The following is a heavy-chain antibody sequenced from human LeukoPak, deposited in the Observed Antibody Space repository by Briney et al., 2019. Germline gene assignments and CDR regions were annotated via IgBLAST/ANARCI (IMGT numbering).Heavy chain of an antibody. D-gene: IGHD3-3*01. CDR1: GYTFTSYG. J-gene: IGHJ6*03. V-gene: IGHV1-18*01. Sequence: ASVKVSCKASGYTFTSYGISWVRQAPGQGLEWMGWISAYNGNTNYAQKLQGRVTKTTDTSTSTAYMELRSLRSDDTAVYYCARDYLPTRDFWSGYYYYYYYYMDVWGKGTTVTVSS. CDR3: ARDYLPTRDFWSGYYYYYYYYMDV. CDR2: ISAYNGNT.